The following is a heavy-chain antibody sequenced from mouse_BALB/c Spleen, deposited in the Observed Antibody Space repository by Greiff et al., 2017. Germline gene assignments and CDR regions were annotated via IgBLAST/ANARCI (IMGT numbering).Heavy chain of an antibody. CDR3: TREAPGAWFAY. Sequence: EVMLVESGGGLVKPGGSLKLSCAASGFTFSSYTMSWVRQTPEKRLEWVATISSGGSYTYYPDSVKGRFTISRDNAKNTLYLQMSSLKSEDTAMYYCTREAPGAWFAYWGQGTLVTVSA. CDR2: ISSGGSYT. V-gene: IGHV5-6-4*01. CDR1: GFTFSSYT. J-gene: IGHJ3*01.